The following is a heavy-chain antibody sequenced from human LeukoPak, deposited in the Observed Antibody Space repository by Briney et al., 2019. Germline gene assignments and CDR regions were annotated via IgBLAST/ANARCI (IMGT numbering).Heavy chain of an antibody. Sequence: ASVKVSCKASGYTFSDFYMHWVRQAPGQGLEWMGRINPNSGGTNYAQKFQGRVTMTRDTSISTAYMELSRLRSDDTAVYYCARVCSSTSCAPDYWGQGTLVTVSS. CDR1: GYTFSDFY. V-gene: IGHV1-2*06. J-gene: IGHJ4*02. D-gene: IGHD2-2*01. CDR3: ARVCSSTSCAPDY. CDR2: INPNSGGT.